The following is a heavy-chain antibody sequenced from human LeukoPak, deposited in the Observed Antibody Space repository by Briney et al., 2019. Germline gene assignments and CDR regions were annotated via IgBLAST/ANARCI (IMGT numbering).Heavy chain of an antibody. V-gene: IGHV3-21*01. J-gene: IGHJ6*02. Sequence: GGSLRLSCDPSGFTLSTYSMNWVRQAPGKGPEWVSSISDRGDYIHYADSVKGRFTISRDNAKNSLFLQMNSLRAEDTAVYYCVRDKGMVTDMGYSYYYVMDVWGQGTTVTVSS. CDR2: ISDRGDYI. D-gene: IGHD2-21*02. CDR1: GFTLSTYS. CDR3: VRDKGMVTDMGYSYYYVMDV.